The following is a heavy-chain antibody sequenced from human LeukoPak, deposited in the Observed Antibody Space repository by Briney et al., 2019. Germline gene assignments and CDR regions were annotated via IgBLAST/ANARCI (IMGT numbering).Heavy chain of an antibody. V-gene: IGHV4-34*01. J-gene: IGHJ2*01. Sequence: PSGTLSLTCAVYGGSFSGYYWSWIRQPPGKGLSWIGEVNYSGSTNYNPSLKSRVTMSVDTSKNQFSLKLNSVTAADTAVYYCARRRAAAGRYWHFDLWGRGTPVSVIS. D-gene: IGHD6-25*01. CDR3: ARRRAAAGRYWHFDL. CDR1: GGSFSGYY. CDR2: VNYSGST.